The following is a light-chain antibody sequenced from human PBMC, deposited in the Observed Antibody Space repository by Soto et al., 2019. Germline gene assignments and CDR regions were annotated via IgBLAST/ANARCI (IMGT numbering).Light chain of an antibody. V-gene: IGKV1-39*01. CDR2: AAS. CDR3: QQNYNAPPT. Sequence: IQMTQSPCSLSASVGDRVTITCRASQSVSSYLSWYQHRPGEAPKLLIYAASSLQSGVPSRFSGSGSGTDFTLTISSLQPEDFATYSCQQNYNAPPTFGQGTKVEIK. J-gene: IGKJ1*01. CDR1: QSVSSY.